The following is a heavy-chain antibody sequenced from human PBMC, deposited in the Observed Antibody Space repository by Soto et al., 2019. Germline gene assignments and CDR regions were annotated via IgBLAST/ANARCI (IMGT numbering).Heavy chain of an antibody. D-gene: IGHD3-9*01. V-gene: IGHV4-30-2*01. Sequence: SETLSLTCAVSGGSISSGGYSWSWIRQPPGKGLEWIGYIYHSGSTYYNPSLKSRVTISVDRSKNQFSLKLSSVTAADTAVYYCARAYYDILTGYYISAFDIWGQGTMVTVSS. J-gene: IGHJ3*02. CDR3: ARAYYDILTGYYISAFDI. CDR1: GGSISSGGYS. CDR2: IYHSGST.